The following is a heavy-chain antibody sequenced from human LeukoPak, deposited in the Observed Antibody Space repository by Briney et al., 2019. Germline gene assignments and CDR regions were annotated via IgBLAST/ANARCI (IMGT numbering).Heavy chain of an antibody. V-gene: IGHV1-69*05. CDR2: TIPIFGTA. D-gene: IGHD3-3*01. CDR1: GGTFSSYA. J-gene: IGHJ5*02. Sequence: ASVKVSCKASGGTFSSYAISWVRQAPGQGLEWMGRTIPIFGTANYAQKFQGRVTITTDESTSTAYMELSSLRSEDTAVYYCARDREVYDFWSGPYNWFDPWGQGTLVTVSS. CDR3: ARDREVYDFWSGPYNWFDP.